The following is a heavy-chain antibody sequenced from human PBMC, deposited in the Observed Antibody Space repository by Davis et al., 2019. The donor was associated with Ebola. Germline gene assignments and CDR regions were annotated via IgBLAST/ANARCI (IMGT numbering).Heavy chain of an antibody. CDR2: INHSGST. CDR3: ARGLSSPYYYYYMDV. J-gene: IGHJ6*03. D-gene: IGHD2-15*01. V-gene: IGHV4-34*01. Sequence: PSETLSLTCAVYGGSFSGYYWSWIRQPPGKGLEWIGEINHSGSTNYNPSLKSRVTISVDTSKNQFSLKLSSVTAADTAVYYCARGLSSPYYYYYMDVWGKGTTVTVSS. CDR1: GGSFSGYY.